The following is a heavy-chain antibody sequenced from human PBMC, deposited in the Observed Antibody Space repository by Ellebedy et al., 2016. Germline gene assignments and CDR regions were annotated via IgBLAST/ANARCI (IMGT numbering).Heavy chain of an antibody. D-gene: IGHD3-10*01. CDR3: ARAIIGNYYMDA. CDR1: GGSFSSSSYY. V-gene: IGHV4-61*01. J-gene: IGHJ6*03. CDR2: VSYSGST. Sequence: SETLSLTXTVSGGSFSSSSYYWSWFRQPPGKGLEWIGYVSYSGSTNCNPSLKSRVTISVDTSKNQFSLKLSSVTPADTAVYYCARAIIGNYYMDAWGKGTTVTVSS.